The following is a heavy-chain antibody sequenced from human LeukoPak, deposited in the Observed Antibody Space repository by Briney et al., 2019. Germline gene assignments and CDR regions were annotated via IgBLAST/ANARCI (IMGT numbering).Heavy chain of an antibody. CDR1: GGTFSSYS. V-gene: IGHV1-69*02. J-gene: IGHJ4*02. Sequence: SVKVPCKASGGTFSSYSISWVRQAPGQGLEWMGRIIPVLGVANYAQKFQDRVTITADKSTNTAYMELSSLRSEDTALFYCAFDSNNSGHFDFWGQGSLLTASS. CDR3: AFDSNNSGHFDF. D-gene: IGHD1-26*01. CDR2: IIPVLGVA.